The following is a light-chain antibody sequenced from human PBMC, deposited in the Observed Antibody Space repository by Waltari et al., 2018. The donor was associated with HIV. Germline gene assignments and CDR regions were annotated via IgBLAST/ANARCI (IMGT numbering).Light chain of an antibody. Sequence: DIQMTQSPSSLFASVGDRVTIPCRPCQSLSLYLNWYQQKPGKAPKLLIFAAATLQSGVPSRFSGSVSETEFLITISGLQHEEFATYYCQQSFSVPLTFGQGTKVEL. V-gene: IGKV1-39*01. CDR1: QSLSLY. J-gene: IGKJ1*01. CDR2: AAA. CDR3: QQSFSVPLT.